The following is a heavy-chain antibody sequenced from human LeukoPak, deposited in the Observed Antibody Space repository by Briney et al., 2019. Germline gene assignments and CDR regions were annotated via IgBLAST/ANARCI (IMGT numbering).Heavy chain of an antibody. CDR1: GGSFSGYY. CDR2: INHSGST. J-gene: IGHJ3*02. CDR3: ARLNRTADAFDI. V-gene: IGHV4-34*01. D-gene: IGHD2-2*01. Sequence: SETLSLTCAVYGGSFSGYYWSWTRQPPGKGLEWIGEINHSGSTNYNPSLKSRVTISVDTSRNQFSLKLSSVTAADTAVYYCARLNRTADAFDIWGQGTMVTVSS.